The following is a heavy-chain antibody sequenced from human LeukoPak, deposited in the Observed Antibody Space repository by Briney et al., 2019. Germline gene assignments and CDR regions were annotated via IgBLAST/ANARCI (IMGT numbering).Heavy chain of an antibody. J-gene: IGHJ6*03. V-gene: IGHV4-34*01. CDR3: ARHAQEIYMDV. D-gene: IGHD5-24*01. Sequence: PSETLSLTCAVYGGSFSGYYWSWIRQPPGKGLEWIGSIYYSGSTYYNPSLKSRVTISVDTSKNQFSLKLSSVTAADTAVYYCARHAQEIYMDVWGKGTTVTVSS. CDR2: IYYSGST. CDR1: GGSFSGYY.